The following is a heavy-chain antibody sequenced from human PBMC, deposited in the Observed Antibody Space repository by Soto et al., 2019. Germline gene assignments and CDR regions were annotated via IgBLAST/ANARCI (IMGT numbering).Heavy chain of an antibody. J-gene: IGHJ3*02. V-gene: IGHV1-2*04. D-gene: IGHD3-22*01. CDR3: ARDTDSSGYYLNAFDI. CDR1: GYTFTGYY. Sequence: GASVKVSCKASGYTFTGYYMHWVRQAPGQGLEWMGWINPNSGGTNYAQKFQGWVTMTRDTSISTAYMELSRLRSDDTAVYYCARDTDSSGYYLNAFDIWGQGTXVTVSS. CDR2: INPNSGGT.